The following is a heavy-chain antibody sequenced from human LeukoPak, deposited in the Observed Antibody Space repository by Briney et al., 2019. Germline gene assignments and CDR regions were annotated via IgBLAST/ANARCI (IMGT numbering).Heavy chain of an antibody. V-gene: IGHV4-4*09. CDR3: ARDSSSWSGYFDY. CDR2: IYNSGSI. Sequence: SETLSLTCTVSGGSITNYFWTWIRQPPGKGLEWIGYIYNSGSIDYNPSLKSRVTITVDTSKNQIFLKLNSVTAADAAVYYCARDSSSWSGYFDYWGQGALVTVSS. CDR1: GGSITNYF. D-gene: IGHD6-13*01. J-gene: IGHJ4*02.